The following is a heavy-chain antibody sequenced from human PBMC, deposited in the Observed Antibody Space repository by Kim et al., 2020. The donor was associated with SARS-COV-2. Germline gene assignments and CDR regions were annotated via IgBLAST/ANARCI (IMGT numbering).Heavy chain of an antibody. CDR1: GFTFSSYA. CDR3: AKWLEYRWGLFDY. V-gene: IGHV3-23*01. D-gene: IGHD6-19*01. J-gene: IGHJ4*02. Sequence: GGSLRLSCAASGFTFSSYAMSWVRQAPGKGREWVSAISGSGGSTNYADSVKGRFNISRDNSKNTPYLQMNSLRAENTAVYYCAKWLEYRWGLFDYWGQGTLVTVSS. CDR2: ISGSGGST.